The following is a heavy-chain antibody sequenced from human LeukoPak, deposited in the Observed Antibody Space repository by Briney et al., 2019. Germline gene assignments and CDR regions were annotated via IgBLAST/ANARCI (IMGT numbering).Heavy chain of an antibody. Sequence: ASVRASSKLSGYTFTGYYTDGVRQAPGQGHEWGGWINPNGGGPDYAQKFQGRVTMTRDTSNSTAYMELSSLRSDDTAMFSCPRDRGLFDYWGQGTLVTVSS. CDR1: GYTFTGYY. V-gene: IGHV1-2*02. CDR2: INPNGGGP. J-gene: IGHJ4*02. CDR3: PRDRGLFDY.